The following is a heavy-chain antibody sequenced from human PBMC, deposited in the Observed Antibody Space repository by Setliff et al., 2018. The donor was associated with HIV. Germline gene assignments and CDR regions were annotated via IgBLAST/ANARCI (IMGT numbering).Heavy chain of an antibody. CDR3: ARKYTGGPLDY. Sequence: ASVKVSCKASGYTFTSYGITWVRQAPGLGLEWMGWISTYNGNTHYAQKLQGRVTMTTDTSTSTAYMELRSLRSDDTAMYYCARKYTGGPLDYWGQGTLVTVSS. D-gene: IGHD6-19*01. CDR1: GYTFTSYG. J-gene: IGHJ4*02. CDR2: ISTYNGNT. V-gene: IGHV1-18*01.